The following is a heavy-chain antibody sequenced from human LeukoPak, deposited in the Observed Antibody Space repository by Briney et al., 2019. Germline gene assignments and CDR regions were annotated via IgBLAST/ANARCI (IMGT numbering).Heavy chain of an antibody. V-gene: IGHV4-59*01. Sequence: PSETLSLTCTVSGGSIRSYYWSWVRQPPGKGLEWIGYIYYSGSTNYNPSLTSRVTISVDTSKNQFSLKLSSVTAADTAVYYCARDRYGDYVADYWGQGTLVTVSS. CDR3: ARDRYGDYVADY. D-gene: IGHD4-17*01. CDR2: IYYSGST. J-gene: IGHJ4*02. CDR1: GGSIRSYY.